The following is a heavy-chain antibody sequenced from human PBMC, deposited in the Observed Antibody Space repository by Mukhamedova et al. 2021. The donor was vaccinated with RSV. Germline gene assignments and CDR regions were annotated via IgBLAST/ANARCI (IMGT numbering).Heavy chain of an antibody. Sequence: GQGLEWMGWINPNSGGTNYAQKLQGRVTMTRDTSISTAYMELSRLRSDDTAVYYCARLYSSGWSEYYFDYWGQGTLVTVPS. J-gene: IGHJ4*02. D-gene: IGHD6-19*01. V-gene: IGHV1-2*02. CDR3: ARLYSSGWSEYYFDY. CDR2: INPNSGGT.